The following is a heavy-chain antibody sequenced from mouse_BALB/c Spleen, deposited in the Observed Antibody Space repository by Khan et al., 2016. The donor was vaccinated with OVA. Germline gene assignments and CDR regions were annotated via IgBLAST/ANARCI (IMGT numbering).Heavy chain of an antibody. V-gene: IGHV3-2*02. CDR2: ISSTGST. Sequence: EVQLQESGPGLVKPSQSLSLTCTVTGYSITSEYAWNWIRQFPGNKLEWMGYISSTGSTSYNPSLKSRISITRDTSKNQFFLQLKSVTTEDTATYYCARSLYYSYGYALDLGSRNLSHRLL. CDR3: ARSLYYSYGYALD. D-gene: IGHD2-14*01. J-gene: IGHJ4*01. CDR1: GYSITSEYA.